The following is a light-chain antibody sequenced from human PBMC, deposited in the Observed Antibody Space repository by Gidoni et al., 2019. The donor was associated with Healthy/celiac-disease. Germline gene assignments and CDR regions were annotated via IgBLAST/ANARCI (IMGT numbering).Light chain of an antibody. Sequence: VQTQSPVTVSLSPGERATLSCRASKSVSSSYLAWYQQKPGQAPRLPIYGASSRATGIPVRFRGSGSGTDFARTISRLEPEHFAVYYCQQYGSSPMFTFGQGTKLEIK. CDR2: GAS. CDR3: QQYGSSPMFT. CDR1: KSVSSSY. J-gene: IGKJ2*01. V-gene: IGKV3-20*01.